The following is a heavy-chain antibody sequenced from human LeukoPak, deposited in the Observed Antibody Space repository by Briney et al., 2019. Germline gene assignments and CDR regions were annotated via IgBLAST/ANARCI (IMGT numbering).Heavy chain of an antibody. V-gene: IGHV4-59*12. J-gene: IGHJ4*02. CDR3: ARGYSSSWYAGSAFDY. CDR2: IYYSGST. Sequence: SETLSLTCTVSGGSISSYYWSWIRQPPGKGLEWIGYIYYSGSTSYNPSLKSRVTISVDTSKNQFSLKLSSVTAADTAVYYCARGYSSSWYAGSAFDYWGQGTLVTVSS. D-gene: IGHD6-13*01. CDR1: GGSISSYY.